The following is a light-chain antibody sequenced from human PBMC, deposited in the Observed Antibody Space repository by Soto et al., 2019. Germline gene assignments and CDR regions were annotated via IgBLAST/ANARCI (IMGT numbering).Light chain of an antibody. CDR2: DVT. Sequence: QSALTQPASVSGSPGQSITISCTGTSSDIGGYNYVSWYQQHPGKAPKVMIHDVTNRPSGVSNRFSGSKSGNTASLTISGLQAEDEAEYYCSSYASTSIVIFGGGTKLTVL. CDR1: SSDIGGYNY. CDR3: SSYASTSIVI. V-gene: IGLV2-14*01. J-gene: IGLJ2*01.